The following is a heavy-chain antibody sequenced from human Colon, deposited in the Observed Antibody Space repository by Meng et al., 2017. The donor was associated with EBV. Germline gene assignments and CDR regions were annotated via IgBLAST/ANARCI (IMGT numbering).Heavy chain of an antibody. CDR3: ASSHSSKVGARRLDY. D-gene: IGHD1-26*01. Sequence: LWRTGLLQPSETLSLTCAVYVGSFRGYYWTWIRQPPGKGLEWIGKITHRGSTNYNPFLKSRVTISVDTSKKQFSLKLTSVTAADTAVYYCASSHSSKVGARRLDYWGQGTLVTVSS. V-gene: IGHV4-34*01. CDR1: VGSFRGYY. CDR2: ITHRGST. J-gene: IGHJ4*02.